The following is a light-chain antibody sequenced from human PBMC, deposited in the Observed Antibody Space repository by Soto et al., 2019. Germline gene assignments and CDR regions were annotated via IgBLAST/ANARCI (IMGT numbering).Light chain of an antibody. Sequence: DSQMTQSPSTLSASVGDRVTITCRASQSISTWLVWYQQKPGKAPKVLIYDASSLQSGVPSRFSGHGSGTDFTLTISSLQPDDSAIYYCQQYKTYTTFGQGTKLEIK. J-gene: IGKJ2*01. CDR2: DAS. V-gene: IGKV1-5*01. CDR3: QQYKTYTT. CDR1: QSISTW.